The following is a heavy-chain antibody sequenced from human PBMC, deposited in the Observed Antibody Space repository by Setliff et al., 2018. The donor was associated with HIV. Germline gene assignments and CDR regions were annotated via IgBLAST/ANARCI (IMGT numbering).Heavy chain of an antibody. J-gene: IGHJ5*02. CDR2: INHRGIT. V-gene: IGHV4-34*01. CDR1: GVSFSGYY. CDR3: ARGLAYYSENTDYYYVSAGFDP. Sequence: SETLSLTCAVYGVSFSGYYWSWIRQPPGKGLEWIGEINHRGITNYSPSLKSRVTISVDSSKNQFSLKLSSVTAADTAVYYCARGLAYYSENTDYYYVSAGFDPWGPGTLVTSPQ. D-gene: IGHD3-22*01.